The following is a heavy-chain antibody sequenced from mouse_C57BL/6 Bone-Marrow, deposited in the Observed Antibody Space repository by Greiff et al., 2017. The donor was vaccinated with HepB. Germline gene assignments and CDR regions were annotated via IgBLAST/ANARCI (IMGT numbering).Heavy chain of an antibody. J-gene: IGHJ3*01. D-gene: IGHD2-5*01. CDR2: IYPGSGST. CDR3: ARRRGSYSNPFAY. CDR1: GYTFTSYC. V-gene: IGHV1-55*01. Sequence: QVQLQQPGAELVKPGASVKMSCKASGYTFTSYCITWVKQRPGQGLEWIGDIYPGSGSTNYNEKFKSKATLTVDTSSSTAYMQLSSLTSEDSAVYYCARRRGSYSNPFAYWGQGTLVTVSA.